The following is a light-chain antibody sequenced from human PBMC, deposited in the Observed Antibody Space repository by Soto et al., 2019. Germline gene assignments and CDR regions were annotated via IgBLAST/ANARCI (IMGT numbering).Light chain of an antibody. J-gene: IGKJ2*01. CDR3: QQTYSSPRT. V-gene: IGKV1-39*01. Sequence: DIQMTQSPPSLSASVGDRVTLTCRASQTISTYLSWYQQKSGKAPKLLIYAASSLQSGVPSRFSGSGSGTEFTLTISSLQPEDFATYYCQQTYSSPRTFGPGTKLEIK. CDR1: QTISTY. CDR2: AAS.